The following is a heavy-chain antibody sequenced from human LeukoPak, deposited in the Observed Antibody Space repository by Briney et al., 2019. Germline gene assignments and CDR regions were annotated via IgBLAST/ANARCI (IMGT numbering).Heavy chain of an antibody. J-gene: IGHJ5*02. Sequence: GASVKVSCKASGYTFTSYGISWVRQAPGQGLEWMGWISAYNGNTNYAQKLQGRVTMTTDTSTSTAYRELRSLRSDDTAVYYCGRDRGGGGFDPWGQGTLVTVSS. CDR2: ISAYNGNT. V-gene: IGHV1-18*01. D-gene: IGHD3-16*01. CDR3: GRDRGGGGFDP. CDR1: GYTFTSYG.